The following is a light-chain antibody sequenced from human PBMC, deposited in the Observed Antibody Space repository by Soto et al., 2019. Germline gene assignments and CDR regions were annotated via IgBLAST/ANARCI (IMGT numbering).Light chain of an antibody. CDR2: DAS. V-gene: IGKV3-15*01. CDR1: ESVSSN. J-gene: IGKJ4*01. Sequence: EIVTTQSPATLSVSPGERATLSCRASESVSSNLAWYQQKPGQAPRLLIYDASTRATGIPARFSGSGSGTEFTLTISSLQSEDFAVYYCQQYNKWPPLTFGGGTKVEIK. CDR3: QQYNKWPPLT.